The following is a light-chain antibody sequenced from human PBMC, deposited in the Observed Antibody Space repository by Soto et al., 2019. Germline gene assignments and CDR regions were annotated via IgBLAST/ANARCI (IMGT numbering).Light chain of an antibody. CDR3: QQRSSCPLT. V-gene: IGKV3-11*01. CDR2: DAS. Sequence: EIVMAQFPATLSVSPGVRVTLSCRASESVSSLLAWYQQKPGQAPRLLIYDASYRATGIPARFSGSGSGTDFTLTISSLEPEDFAVYYCQQRSSCPLTFGGGTKVDNK. CDR1: ESVSSL. J-gene: IGKJ4*01.